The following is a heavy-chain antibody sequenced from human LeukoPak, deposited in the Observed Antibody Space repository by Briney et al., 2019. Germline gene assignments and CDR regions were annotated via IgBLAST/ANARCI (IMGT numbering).Heavy chain of an antibody. CDR2: ISWNSGSI. CDR1: GFTFDDYA. D-gene: IGHD6-13*01. CDR3: VAAAGIYFDY. Sequence: GGSLRLSCAASGFTFDDYARHWVRQAPGKGLEWAPGISWNSGSIGYADSVKGRFTISRDNAKNSLYLKMNSLRAEDTALYYCVAAAGIYFDYWGQGTLVTVSS. V-gene: IGHV3-9*01. J-gene: IGHJ4*02.